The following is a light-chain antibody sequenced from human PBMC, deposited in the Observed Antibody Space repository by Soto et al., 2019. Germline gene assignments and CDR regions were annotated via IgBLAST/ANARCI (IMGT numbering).Light chain of an antibody. Sequence: QSVLTQPPSVSGAPGQRVTISCTGSSSNIGAGYDVHWYQQLPGTAPKLLIYGNSNRPSGVPDRFSGSKSGTSASLAITGVQAEDEADYYCQSYDSSLSGHNYVFGTGTKVTVL. CDR1: SSNIGAGYD. CDR3: QSYDSSLSGHNYV. V-gene: IGLV1-40*01. J-gene: IGLJ1*01. CDR2: GNS.